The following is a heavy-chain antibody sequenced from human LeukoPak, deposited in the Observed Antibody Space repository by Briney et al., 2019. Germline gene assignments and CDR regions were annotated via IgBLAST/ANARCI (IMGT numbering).Heavy chain of an antibody. V-gene: IGHV3-23*01. J-gene: IGHJ4*02. Sequence: PGGSLRLSCAASGFTFSSYTMNWVCQAPGMGLEWVSTISASGGGTYYADSVKGRFTVSRDNSKNTLYLQMDSLRAEDTALYYCARAGGCDYWGQGTLVIVSS. CDR1: GFTFSSYT. D-gene: IGHD1-14*01. CDR2: ISASGGGT. CDR3: ARAGGCDY.